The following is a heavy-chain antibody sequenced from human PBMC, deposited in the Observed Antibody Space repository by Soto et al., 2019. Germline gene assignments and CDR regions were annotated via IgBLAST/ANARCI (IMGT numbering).Heavy chain of an antibody. CDR2: ISWNSGSL. CDR1: GFTFDDYA. Sequence: EVQLVESGGGLVQPGRSLRLSCAASGFTFDDYAMHWVRKAPGKGLEWVSGISWNSGSLGYADSVKGRFTISRDNAKNSLYLQMNSLRAEDTALYYCAKDIGARAAMVTGYFDYWGQGTLVTVSS. V-gene: IGHV3-9*01. CDR3: AKDIGARAAMVTGYFDY. J-gene: IGHJ4*02. D-gene: IGHD5-18*01.